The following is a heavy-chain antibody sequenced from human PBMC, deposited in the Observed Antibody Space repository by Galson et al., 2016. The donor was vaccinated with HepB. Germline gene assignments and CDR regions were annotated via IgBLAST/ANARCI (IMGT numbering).Heavy chain of an antibody. J-gene: IGHJ6*02. D-gene: IGHD3-3*01. V-gene: IGHV3-23*01. CDR1: RFTFSSYA. Sequence: SLRLSCAASRFTFSSYAMRWARQAPGKGLEWVSVIRGSGGSPYFADPVKGRFTISRDNSKNTLYLQMNSLRAEDTAVYYCAKEGTIFGVVPYGMDVWGQGTKVIVSS. CDR2: IRGSGGSP. CDR3: AKEGTIFGVVPYGMDV.